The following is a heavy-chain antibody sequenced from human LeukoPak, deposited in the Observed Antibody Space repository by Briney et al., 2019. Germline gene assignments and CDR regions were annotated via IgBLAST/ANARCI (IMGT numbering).Heavy chain of an antibody. CDR2: ISAYNGNT. V-gene: IGHV1-18*01. J-gene: IGHJ4*02. CDR1: GYTFTSYG. CDR3: ARIYSSTYLDY. D-gene: IGHD6-13*01. Sequence: ASVKVSCKASGYTFTSYGISRVRQAPGQGHEWMGWISAYNGNTNYAQKLQGRVTMTTDTSTSTAYMELRSLRSDDTAVYYCARIYSSTYLDYWGQGTLVTVSS.